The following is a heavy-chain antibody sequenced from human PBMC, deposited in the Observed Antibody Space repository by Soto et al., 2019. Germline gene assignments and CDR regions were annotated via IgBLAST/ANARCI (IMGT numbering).Heavy chain of an antibody. CDR2: MSYDGSNK. Sequence: SLRLSCAASGFTFSSYGMHWVRQAPGKGLEWVAVMSYDGSNKYYADSVKGRFTISRDNSKNTLYLQMNSLRAEDTAVYYCAKDLNIVVVPAAMGDFDYWGQGTLVTVSS. CDR1: GFTFSSYG. CDR3: AKDLNIVVVPAAMGDFDY. J-gene: IGHJ4*02. D-gene: IGHD2-2*01. V-gene: IGHV3-30*18.